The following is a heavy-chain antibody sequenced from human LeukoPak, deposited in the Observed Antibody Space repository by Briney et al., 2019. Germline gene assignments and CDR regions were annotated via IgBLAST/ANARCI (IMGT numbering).Heavy chain of an antibody. CDR2: FDPEDGET. CDR3: ATDSQQWLAGYYFDY. CDR1: GYTLTELS. J-gene: IGHJ4*02. D-gene: IGHD6-19*01. Sequence: VASVKVSCKVSGYTLTELSMHWVRQAPGKGLEWVGGFDPEDGETIYAQKFQGRVTMTEDTSTDTAYMELSSLRSEDTAVYYCATDSQQWLAGYYFDYWGQGTLVTVSS. V-gene: IGHV1-24*01.